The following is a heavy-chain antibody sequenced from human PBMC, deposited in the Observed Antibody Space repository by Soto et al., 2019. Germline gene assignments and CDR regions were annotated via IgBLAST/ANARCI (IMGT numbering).Heavy chain of an antibody. CDR1: GGTLTRFA. CDR3: AAGVLGAGGYLYCCPHV. Sequence: SVKVSCKVSGGTLTRFAISWVRQAPGQGLEWMGGVIPLFSVSRQSEKLQERVTVTADEATSTVYLELRSLKSDDTAIYYCAAGVLGAGGYLYCCPHVCCPTTTLTVS. CDR2: VIPLFSVS. D-gene: IGHD2-15*01. J-gene: IGHJ6*02. V-gene: IGHV1-69*13.